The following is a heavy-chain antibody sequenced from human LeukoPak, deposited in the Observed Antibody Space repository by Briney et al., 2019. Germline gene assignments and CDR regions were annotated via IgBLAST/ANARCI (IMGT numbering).Heavy chain of an antibody. CDR2: ISGDRSTI. CDR3: ARDRPVVGAIDF. J-gene: IGHJ4*02. Sequence: GGSLRLSCGASGFTFSDYAMLWVHQAPGKGLEWISFISGDRSTIFLADSVRGRFITSRDNAQNSLYLQMNSLRAEDTAVYYCARDRPVVGAIDFWGQGTLVTVSS. V-gene: IGHV3-48*04. CDR1: GFTFSDYA. D-gene: IGHD1-26*01.